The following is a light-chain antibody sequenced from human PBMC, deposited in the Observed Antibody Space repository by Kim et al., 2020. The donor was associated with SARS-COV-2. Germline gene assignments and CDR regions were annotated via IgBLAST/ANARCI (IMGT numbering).Light chain of an antibody. Sequence: ATRPRPGDNTSFSNRGSTGLQPHQGHPPQLLFYRDNNRPSGIRKVFSASRSRYTASLTITGLQPEDEADYDCTAWDSSLDAQVFGGGTQLTVL. V-gene: IGLV10-54*04. J-gene: IGLJ3*02. CDR3: TAWDSSLDAQV. CDR2: RDN. CDR1: NTSFSNRG.